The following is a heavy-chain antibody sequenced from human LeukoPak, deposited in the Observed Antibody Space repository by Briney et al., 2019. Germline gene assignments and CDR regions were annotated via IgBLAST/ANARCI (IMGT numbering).Heavy chain of an antibody. CDR3: ATPDY. J-gene: IGHJ4*02. CDR1: GGSIGSGGYY. CDR2: IYYSGST. V-gene: IGHV4-61*08. Sequence: SETLSLTCTVSGGSIGSGGYYWSWIRQPPGKGLEWIGYIYYSGSTNYNPSLKSRVTISVDTSKNQFSLKLSSVTAADTAVYYCATPDYWGQGTLVTVSS.